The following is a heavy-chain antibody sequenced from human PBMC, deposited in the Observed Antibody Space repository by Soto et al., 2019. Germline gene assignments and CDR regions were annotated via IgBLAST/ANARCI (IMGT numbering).Heavy chain of an antibody. V-gene: IGHV4-30-4*01. CDR1: GGSISSGDYY. CDR3: ARAYLFPPKLYYYYGMDV. Sequence: QVQLQESGPGLVKPSQTLSLTCTVSGGSISSGDYYWSWIRQPPGKGLEWIGYIYYSGSTYYNPSLKSRVTISVDTSKNQFSLKLSSVTAADTAVYYCARAYLFPPKLYYYYGMDVWGQGTTVTVSS. J-gene: IGHJ6*02. D-gene: IGHD3-16*01. CDR2: IYYSGST.